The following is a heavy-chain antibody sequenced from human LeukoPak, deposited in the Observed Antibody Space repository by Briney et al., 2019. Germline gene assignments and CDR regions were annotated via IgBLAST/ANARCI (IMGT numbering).Heavy chain of an antibody. CDR1: GFTFSGSA. Sequence: GGSLRLSCATSGFTFSGSAMHWVRQASGKGLEWVGRIRSKANSYATAYAASVKGRFTISRDDSKNTAYLQMNSLKTEDTAVYYCARDLPYDILTLGSNYYYYYGMDVWGQGTLVTVSS. CDR3: ARDLPYDILTLGSNYYYYYGMDV. CDR2: IRSKANSYAT. J-gene: IGHJ6*02. V-gene: IGHV3-73*01. D-gene: IGHD3-9*01.